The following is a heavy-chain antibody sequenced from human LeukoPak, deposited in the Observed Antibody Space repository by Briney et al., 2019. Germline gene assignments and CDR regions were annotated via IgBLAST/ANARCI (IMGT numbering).Heavy chain of an antibody. CDR2: INHDGSLR. V-gene: IGHV3-74*01. Sequence: GGSLRLSCAASGFTLTSYGMHWVRQSPGKGLVWVSHINHDGSLRNYADSVKGRFTISRDIAKNTLYLQMNSLGADDPAMYYCTRDVFSLGDSWGQGTLVTVSS. D-gene: IGHD2/OR15-2a*01. CDR1: GFTLTSYG. CDR3: TRDVFSLGDS. J-gene: IGHJ4*02.